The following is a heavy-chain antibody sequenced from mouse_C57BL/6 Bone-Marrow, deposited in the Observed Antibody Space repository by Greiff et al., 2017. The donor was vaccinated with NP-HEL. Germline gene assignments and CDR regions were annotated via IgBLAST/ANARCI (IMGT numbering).Heavy chain of an antibody. Sequence: QVQLQQPGTELVKPGASVKLSCKASGYTFTSYWMHWVKQRPGQGLEWIGNINPSNGGTNYNEKFKSKATLTVDKSSSPAYMQLSSLTSEDSAVYYCARKDSNLHWYFDVRGTGTTVTVSS. CDR1: GYTFTSYW. D-gene: IGHD2-5*01. J-gene: IGHJ1*03. CDR2: INPSNGGT. V-gene: IGHV1-53*01. CDR3: ARKDSNLHWYFDV.